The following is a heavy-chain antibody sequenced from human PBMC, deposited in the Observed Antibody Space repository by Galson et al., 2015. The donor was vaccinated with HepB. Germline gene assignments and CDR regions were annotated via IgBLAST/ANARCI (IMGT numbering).Heavy chain of an antibody. CDR3: TRVKPPHIVGATRGLPDY. CDR2: IRSKAYGGTT. V-gene: IGHV3-49*04. CDR1: GFTFGDYA. Sequence: SLRLSCAASGFTFGDYAMSWVRQAPGKGLEWVGFIRSKAYGGTTEYAASVKGRFTISRDDSKSIAYLQMNSLKTEDTAVYYCTRVKPPHIVGATRGLPDYWGQGTLVTVSP. D-gene: IGHD1-26*01. J-gene: IGHJ4*02.